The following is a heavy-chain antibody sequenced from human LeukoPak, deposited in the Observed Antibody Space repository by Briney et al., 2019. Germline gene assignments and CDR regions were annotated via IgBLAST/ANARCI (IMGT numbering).Heavy chain of an antibody. CDR2: IGGSNGIT. CDR3: ARNENSGWGYFDY. CDR1: RFTFNSYA. J-gene: IGHJ4*02. V-gene: IGHV3-23*01. D-gene: IGHD5-12*01. Sequence: GGSLRLSCAASRFTFNSYAMSWVRQAPGRGLEWVSVIGGSNGITFYVGSVKGRFTISRDNSKDTLYLQMNSLRAEDTAVYYCARNENSGWGYFDYWGQGTLVTVSS.